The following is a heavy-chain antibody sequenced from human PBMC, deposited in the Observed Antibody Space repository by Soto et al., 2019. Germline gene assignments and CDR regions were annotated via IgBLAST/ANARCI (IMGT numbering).Heavy chain of an antibody. V-gene: IGHV4-30-2*01. CDR2: IYHSGST. Sequence: SETLSLTCAVSGGSISSGGYSWSWIRQPPGKGLEWIGYIYHSGSTYYNPSLKSRVTISVDTSKNQFSLKLSSVTAADTAVYYCARDVIVVVPAAQNYYGMDVWGQGTTVTVSS. J-gene: IGHJ6*02. D-gene: IGHD2-2*01. CDR1: GGSISSGGYS. CDR3: ARDVIVVVPAAQNYYGMDV.